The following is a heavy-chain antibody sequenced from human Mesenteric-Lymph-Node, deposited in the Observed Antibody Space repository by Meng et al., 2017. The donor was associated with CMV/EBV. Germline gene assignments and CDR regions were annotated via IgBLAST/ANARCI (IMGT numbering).Heavy chain of an antibody. Sequence: GESLKISCAASGFTFSSYEMNWVHQAPGKGLEWISFIDATGITIYYAESVKGRFTISRDNAEKSLYLQMNSLTADDTAVYYCARDPYGGISDTFDIWGQGTMVTVSS. J-gene: IGHJ3*02. V-gene: IGHV3-48*03. CDR2: IDATGITI. D-gene: IGHD1-26*01. CDR3: ARDPYGGISDTFDI. CDR1: GFTFSSYE.